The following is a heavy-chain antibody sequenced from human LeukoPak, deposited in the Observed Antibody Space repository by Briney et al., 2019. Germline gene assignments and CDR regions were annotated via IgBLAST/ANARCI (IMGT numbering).Heavy chain of an antibody. CDR3: ARLFSSHYDSSGYWDY. CDR2: ISWNSGSI. CDR1: GFTFDDYA. Sequence: GGSLRLSCAASGFTFDDYAMHWVRQAPGKGLEWVSGISWNSGSIGYADSVKGRFTISRDNAKNSLYLQMNSLRAEDTALYYCARLFSSHYDSSGYWDYWGQGTLVTVSS. J-gene: IGHJ4*02. D-gene: IGHD3-22*01. V-gene: IGHV3-9*01.